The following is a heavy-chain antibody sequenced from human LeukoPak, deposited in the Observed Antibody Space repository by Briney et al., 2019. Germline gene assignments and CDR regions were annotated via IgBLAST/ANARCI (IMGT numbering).Heavy chain of an antibody. Sequence: QPGGSLRLSCAASGFTFSSYWMSWVRQARGKGLEWVANIKQDGSEKYYVDSVKGRFTISRDNAKNSLYLQMNSLRAEDTAVYYRASLKIRRIGNAFDIWGQGTMVTVSS. J-gene: IGHJ3*02. V-gene: IGHV3-7*01. CDR3: ASLKIRRIGNAFDI. D-gene: IGHD1-1*01. CDR2: IKQDGSEK. CDR1: GFTFSSYW.